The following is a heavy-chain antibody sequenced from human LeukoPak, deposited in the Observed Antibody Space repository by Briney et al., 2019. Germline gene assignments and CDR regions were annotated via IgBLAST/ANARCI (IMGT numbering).Heavy chain of an antibody. V-gene: IGHV1-69*13. CDR2: IIPISGTA. Sequence: WASVKVSCKASGGTFSSYAISWVRQAPGQGLEWMGGIIPISGTANYAQKFQGRVTITADESTSTAYMELSSLRSEDTAVYYCARPLAPHSYGLGLDYWGQGTLVTVSS. J-gene: IGHJ4*02. D-gene: IGHD5-18*01. CDR1: GGTFSSYA. CDR3: ARPLAPHSYGLGLDY.